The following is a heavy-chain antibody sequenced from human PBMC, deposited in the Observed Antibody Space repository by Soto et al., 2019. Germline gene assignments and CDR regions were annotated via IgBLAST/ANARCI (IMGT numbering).Heavy chain of an antibody. Sequence: QLQLQESGPGLVKPSETLSLTCNVSGESMSNTAYYWGWIRQTPGKGLEWIGSIFYTGSAYYNSSLKSRVTISVDTSKNQFSLKLLSVAAADPAIYYCARLKSTYSGSYYGGGFFDYWGQGSLVTVSS. J-gene: IGHJ4*02. D-gene: IGHD1-26*01. CDR3: ARLKSTYSGSYYGGGFFDY. CDR1: GESMSNTAYY. CDR2: IFYTGSA. V-gene: IGHV4-39*01.